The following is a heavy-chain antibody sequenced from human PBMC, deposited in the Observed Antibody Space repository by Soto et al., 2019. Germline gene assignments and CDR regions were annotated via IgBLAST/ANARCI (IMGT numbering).Heavy chain of an antibody. CDR3: ARAPAGDILTGYSPHLDY. D-gene: IGHD3-9*01. CDR1: GGSISSYY. V-gene: IGHV4-59*01. Sequence: QVQLQESGPGLVKPSETLSLTCTVSGGSISSYYWSWIRQPPGKGLEWIGYIYYSGSTNYNPSLKSRVTRSVDTSKIQFSLKLSSVTAADTAVYYCARAPAGDILTGYSPHLDYWGQGTLVTVSS. CDR2: IYYSGST. J-gene: IGHJ4*02.